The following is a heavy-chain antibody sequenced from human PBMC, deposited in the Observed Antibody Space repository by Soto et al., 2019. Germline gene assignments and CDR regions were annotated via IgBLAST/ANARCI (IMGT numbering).Heavy chain of an antibody. D-gene: IGHD1-7*01. CDR2: INPNSGGT. J-gene: IGHJ6*02. CDR3: ARGEVVFLELHYYYGMDV. V-gene: IGHV1-2*02. Sequence: QVQLVHSGAEVKKPGASVKVSCKASGYTFTGYYMHWVRQAPGQGLEWMGWINPNSGGTNYAQKFQGRVTMTRDTSISTAYMELSRLRSDDTAVYYCARGEVVFLELHYYYGMDVWGQGTTVTVSS. CDR1: GYTFTGYY.